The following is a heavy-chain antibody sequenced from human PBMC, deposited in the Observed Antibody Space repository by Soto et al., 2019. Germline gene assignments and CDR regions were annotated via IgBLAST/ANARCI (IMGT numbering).Heavy chain of an antibody. Sequence: ASVNVSCKASGYTFTSYGISWVRQAPRQGLEWMGWISAYNGNTNYAQKLQGRVTMTTDTSTSTAYMELRSLRSDDTAVYYCARDIGGKMGALFGYWGQGTLVTVSS. V-gene: IGHV1-18*04. D-gene: IGHD1-26*01. J-gene: IGHJ4*02. CDR3: ARDIGGKMGALFGY. CDR1: GYTFTSYG. CDR2: ISAYNGNT.